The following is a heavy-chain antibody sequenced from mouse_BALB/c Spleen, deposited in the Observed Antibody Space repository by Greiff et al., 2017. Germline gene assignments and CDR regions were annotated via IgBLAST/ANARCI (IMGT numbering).Heavy chain of an antibody. CDR2: INPSTGYT. V-gene: IGHV1-7*01. CDR1: GYTFTSYW. Sequence: QVQLQQSGAELAKPGASVKMSCKASGYTFTSYWMHWVKQRPGQGLEWIGYINPSTGYTEYNQKFKDKATLTADKSSSTAYMQLSSLTSEDSAVYYCARPPLLRLQSAMDYWGQGTSVTVSS. CDR3: ARPPLLRLQSAMDY. J-gene: IGHJ4*01. D-gene: IGHD1-2*01.